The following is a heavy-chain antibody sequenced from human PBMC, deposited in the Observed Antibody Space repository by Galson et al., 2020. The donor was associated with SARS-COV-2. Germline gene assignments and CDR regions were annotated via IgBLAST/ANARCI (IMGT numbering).Heavy chain of an antibody. CDR2: INSDGSST. CDR1: GFTFSSSW. D-gene: IGHD6-19*01. Sequence: TGGSLRLSCAASGFTFSSSWMHWVRQAPGKGLVWVSRINSDGSSTSYADSVKGRFTISRDNAKNTLYLQMNSLRAEDTAVYYCARVGTRRGWKYYFDYWGQGTLVTVSS. J-gene: IGHJ4*02. CDR3: ARVGTRRGWKYYFDY. V-gene: IGHV3-74*01.